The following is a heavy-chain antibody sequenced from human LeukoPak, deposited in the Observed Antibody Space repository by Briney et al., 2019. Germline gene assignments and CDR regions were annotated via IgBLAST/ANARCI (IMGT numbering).Heavy chain of an antibody. CDR3: TTDIQDY. CDR2: IKSKSNGGSA. J-gene: IGHJ4*02. CDR1: GFTFNDAP. V-gene: IGHV3-15*01. Sequence: GGSLRLSCAASGFTFNDAPMSWVRQAPVKGLEWVGRIKSKSNGGSADYSAPVKGRFTISRDDSIDTLFLQMNSLETEDTAIYYCTTDIQDYWGQGTLVTVSS.